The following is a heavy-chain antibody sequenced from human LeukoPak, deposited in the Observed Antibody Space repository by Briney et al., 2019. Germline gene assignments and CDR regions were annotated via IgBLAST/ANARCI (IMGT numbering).Heavy chain of an antibody. Sequence: ASVKVSCKASGYTFTNYGISWVRQAPGQGLECMGWISAYNGNTNYAQRFQGRVTMTTDTSTSTAYMELRSLRSDDTAVYYCARVRDYGRIGEDYWGQGTLVTVSS. CDR2: ISAYNGNT. CDR1: GYTFTNYG. CDR3: ARVRDYGRIGEDY. V-gene: IGHV1-18*01. J-gene: IGHJ4*02. D-gene: IGHD3-16*01.